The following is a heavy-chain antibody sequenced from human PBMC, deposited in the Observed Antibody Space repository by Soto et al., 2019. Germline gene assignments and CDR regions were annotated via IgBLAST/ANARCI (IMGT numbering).Heavy chain of an antibody. Sequence: SETLSLTSTVSGGSISSRSYYWGWIRQPPGKGLEWIGSIFYSGSTYYNPSLKSRVTISVDTSKNQFSLKLSSVTAADTAVYYCARHTRTLSGNWYFDLWGRGTLVTVSS. V-gene: IGHV4-39*01. CDR1: GGSISSRSYY. D-gene: IGHD2-15*01. J-gene: IGHJ2*01. CDR3: ARHTRTLSGNWYFDL. CDR2: IFYSGST.